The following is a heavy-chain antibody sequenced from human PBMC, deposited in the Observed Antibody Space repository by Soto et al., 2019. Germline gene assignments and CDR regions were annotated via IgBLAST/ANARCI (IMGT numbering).Heavy chain of an antibody. Sequence: GESLTITCTSSGYIIEDYWIGWVRQMPGQGLEWMGIIFPDDSDTRYSPSFQGHVTISVDKSISTAYVQWSSLKASDSAIYYCFRGGVTSRTFDYWGQGTLVTVSS. CDR2: IFPDDSDT. CDR3: FRGGVTSRTFDY. D-gene: IGHD3-16*01. CDR1: GYIIEDYW. J-gene: IGHJ4*02. V-gene: IGHV5-51*01.